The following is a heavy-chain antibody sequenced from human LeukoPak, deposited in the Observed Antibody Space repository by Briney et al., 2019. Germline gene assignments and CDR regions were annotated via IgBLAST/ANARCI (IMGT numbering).Heavy chain of an antibody. Sequence: GGSLRLSCAASGFTFSSYGMHWVRQAPGQGLEWMGWINPNSGGTNYAQKFQGRVTMTRDTSISTAYMELSRLRSDDTAVYYCARSLVGDYGDSRLPYWGQGTLVTVSS. CDR1: GFTFSSYG. CDR3: ARSLVGDYGDSRLPY. D-gene: IGHD4-17*01. V-gene: IGHV1-2*02. J-gene: IGHJ4*02. CDR2: INPNSGGT.